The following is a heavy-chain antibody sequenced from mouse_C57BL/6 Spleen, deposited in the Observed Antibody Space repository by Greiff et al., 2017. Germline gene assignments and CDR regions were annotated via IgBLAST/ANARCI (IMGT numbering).Heavy chain of an antibody. V-gene: IGHV14-2*01. CDR2: IDPEDGET. D-gene: IGHD1-1*01. J-gene: IGHJ1*03. CDR3: ARSYGSSHWYFDV. CDR1: GFNIKDYY. Sequence: VQLQQSGAELVTPGASVKLSCTASGFNIKDYYMHWVKQRTEQGLEWIGRIDPEDGETKYAPKFQGKATITADTSSNTSYLQLSSLTSEDTAVYYCARSYGSSHWYFDVWGTGTTVTVSS.